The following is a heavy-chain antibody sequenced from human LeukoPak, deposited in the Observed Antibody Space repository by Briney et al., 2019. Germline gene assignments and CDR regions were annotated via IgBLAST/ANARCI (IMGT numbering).Heavy chain of an antibody. D-gene: IGHD4-23*01. CDR1: GGSFSGYY. Sequence: SETLSLTCAVYGGSFSGYYWSWIRQPPGKGLEWIGEINHSGSTNYNPSLKSRATISVDTSKNQFSLKLSSVTAADTAVYYCARVTPYDGNSVSHWGQGTLVTVSS. CDR3: ARVTPYDGNSVSH. CDR2: INHSGST. V-gene: IGHV4-34*01. J-gene: IGHJ4*02.